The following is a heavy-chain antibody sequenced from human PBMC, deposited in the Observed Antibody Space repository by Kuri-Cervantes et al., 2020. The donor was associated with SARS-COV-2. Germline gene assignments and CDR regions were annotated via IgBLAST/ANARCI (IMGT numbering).Heavy chain of an antibody. D-gene: IGHD6-13*01. V-gene: IGHV3-30*18. Sequence: GESLKISCAASGFTFSPYRMHWVRQAPGKGLEWVSVISFDESDKSYVDSVKGRFTISRDNSKSTLYLQMNSLRAEDTAVYYCAKDHGPYSRATAYYGMDVWGQGTTVTVSS. CDR2: ISFDESDK. J-gene: IGHJ6*02. CDR3: AKDHGPYSRATAYYGMDV. CDR1: GFTFSPYR.